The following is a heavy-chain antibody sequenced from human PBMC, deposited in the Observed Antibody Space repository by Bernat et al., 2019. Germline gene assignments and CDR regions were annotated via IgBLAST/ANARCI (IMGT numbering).Heavy chain of an antibody. D-gene: IGHD2-15*01. CDR3: ARDCSGGSCYAFDY. J-gene: IGHJ4*02. Sequence: EVQLVESGGGLVQPGGSLRLSCAASGFTFSSYEMNWVRQAPGKGLEWVSYISSSGSTIYYADSVKGRFTISRDNAKNSLYLQMNSLRAEDTAVYSCARDCSGGSCYAFDYWGQGTLVTVSS. CDR2: ISSSGSTI. V-gene: IGHV3-48*03. CDR1: GFTFSSYE.